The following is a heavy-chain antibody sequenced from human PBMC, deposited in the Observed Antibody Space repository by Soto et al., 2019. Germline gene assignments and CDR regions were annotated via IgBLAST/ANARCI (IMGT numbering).Heavy chain of an antibody. CDR3: AKHLNDYDSSGSAFDI. D-gene: IGHD3-22*01. Sequence: GGSQRLSCAASGFTFSSHAMSWVRQAPGKGLEWVSAISGSGGSTYYADSVKGRFTISRDNSKNTLYLQMNSLRAEDTAVYYCAKHLNDYDSSGSAFDIWGQGTMVTVSS. V-gene: IGHV3-23*01. CDR2: ISGSGGST. J-gene: IGHJ3*02. CDR1: GFTFSSHA.